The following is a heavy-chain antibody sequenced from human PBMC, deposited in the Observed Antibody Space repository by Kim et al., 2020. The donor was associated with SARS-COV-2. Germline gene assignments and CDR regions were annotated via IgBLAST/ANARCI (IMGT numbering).Heavy chain of an antibody. D-gene: IGHD3-3*01. J-gene: IGHJ4*02. V-gene: IGHV3-11*04. CDR3: ARFGNYDFWSGYYGFDY. Sequence: GKGRYTTSRDNAKNSLYLQMNSLGAEDTAVYYCARFGNYDFWSGYYGFDYWGQGTLVTVSS.